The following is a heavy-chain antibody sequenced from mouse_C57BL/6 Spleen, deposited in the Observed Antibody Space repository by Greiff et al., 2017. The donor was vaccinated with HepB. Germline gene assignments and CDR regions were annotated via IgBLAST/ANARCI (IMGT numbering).Heavy chain of an antibody. CDR2: IDPSDSYT. J-gene: IGHJ4*01. CDR1: GYTFTSYW. CDR3: ARYYVDGYYAMDY. V-gene: IGHV1-69*01. Sequence: QVQLQQPGAELVMPGASVKLSCKASGYTFTSYWMHWVKQRPGQGLEWIGEIDPSDSYTNYNQKFKGKSTLTVDKSSSTAYMQLSSLTSEDSAVYYCARYYVDGYYAMDYWGQGTSVTVSS. D-gene: IGHD1-1*01.